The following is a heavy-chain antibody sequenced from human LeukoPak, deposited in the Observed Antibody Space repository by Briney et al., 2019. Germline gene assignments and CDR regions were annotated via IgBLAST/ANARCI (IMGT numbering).Heavy chain of an antibody. D-gene: IGHD2-2*01. CDR2: IIPILGIA. CDR3: ARDGVVRPPDCSSTSCPYNYYYYGMDV. CDR1: GGTFSSYT. V-gene: IGHV1-69*02. Sequence: SVKVSCKASGGTFSSYTISWVRQAPGQGLEWMGRIIPILGIANYAQKFQGRVTITADKSTSTAYMELSSLRSEDTAVCYCARDGVVRPPDCSSTSCPYNYYYYGMDVWGQGTTVTVSS. J-gene: IGHJ6*02.